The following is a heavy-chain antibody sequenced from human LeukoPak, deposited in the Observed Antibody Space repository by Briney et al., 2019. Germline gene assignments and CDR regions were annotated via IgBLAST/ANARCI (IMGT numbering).Heavy chain of an antibody. Sequence: ASVKVSCKASGYTFTGYYMHWVRQAPGQGLEWMGWINPNSGGTNYAQKFQGRVTMTKDTSISTAYMELSRLRSDDTAVYYCARDYVYGSGRLEVDYWGQGTLVTV. CDR3: ARDYVYGSGRLEVDY. CDR2: INPNSGGT. J-gene: IGHJ4*02. CDR1: GYTFTGYY. D-gene: IGHD3-10*01. V-gene: IGHV1-2*02.